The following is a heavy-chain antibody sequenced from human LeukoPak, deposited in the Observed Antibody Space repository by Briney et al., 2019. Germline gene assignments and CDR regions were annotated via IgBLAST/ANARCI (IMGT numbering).Heavy chain of an antibody. Sequence: GGSLRLSCAASGFSFSDAWMSWVRQIPGKGLEWVGRIESKTDGGTTDYAAPVKGRFTISRDDSTNTLYLQMNSLKSEDTAVYYCARDLEEYCSGGSCSLFDYWGQGTLVTVSS. J-gene: IGHJ4*02. CDR2: IESKTDGGTT. D-gene: IGHD2-15*01. V-gene: IGHV3-15*04. CDR3: ARDLEEYCSGGSCSLFDY. CDR1: GFSFSDAW.